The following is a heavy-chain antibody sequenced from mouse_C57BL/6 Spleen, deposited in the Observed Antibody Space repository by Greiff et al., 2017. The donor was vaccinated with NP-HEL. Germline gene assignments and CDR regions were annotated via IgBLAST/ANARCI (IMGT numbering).Heavy chain of an antibody. D-gene: IGHD2-12*01. V-gene: IGHV1-54*01. CDR3: ARVTYYFDY. CDR2: INPGSGGT. Sequence: VQLQQSGAELVRPGTSVKVSCKASGYAFTNYLIEWVKQRPGQGLGWIGVINPGSGGTTYTEKFKGKATLTADKSSSTAYMQLSSLTSEDSAVYFCARVTYYFDYWGQGTTLTVSS. CDR1: GYAFTNYL. J-gene: IGHJ2*01.